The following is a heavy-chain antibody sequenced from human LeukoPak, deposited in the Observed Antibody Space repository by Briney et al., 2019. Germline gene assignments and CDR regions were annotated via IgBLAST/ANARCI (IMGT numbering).Heavy chain of an antibody. CDR3: ARGAPYDFWSGYYDALIYYYAMDV. V-gene: IGHV3-30-3*01. J-gene: IGHJ6*02. D-gene: IGHD3-3*01. CDR2: ISYDGSNI. CDR1: GFSFSSYA. Sequence: PGGSLGLSCAASGFSFSSYAIHWVRQAPGKGLEWVAVISYDGSNIYYADSVRGRFTISRDNSKNTVYLQINSLRTEDTAVYSCARGAPYDFWSGYYDALIYYYAMDVWGQGTTVTVSS.